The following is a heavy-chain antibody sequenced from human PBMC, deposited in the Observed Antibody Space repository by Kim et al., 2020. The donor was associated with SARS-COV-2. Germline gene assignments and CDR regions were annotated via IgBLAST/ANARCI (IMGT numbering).Heavy chain of an antibody. J-gene: IGHJ4*02. D-gene: IGHD2-2*01. Sequence: VRDRFTISGDNTQNKLYLQMNSLRAEDTAVYYCAREDIVVVPAIDSWGQGTLVTVSS. V-gene: IGHV3-30*07. CDR3: AREDIVVVPAIDS.